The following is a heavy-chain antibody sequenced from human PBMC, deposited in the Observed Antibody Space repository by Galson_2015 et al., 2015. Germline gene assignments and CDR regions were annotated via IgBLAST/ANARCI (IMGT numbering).Heavy chain of an antibody. CDR2: ISGGGGNT. V-gene: IGHV3-23*01. J-gene: IGHJ4*02. D-gene: IGHD6-19*01. CDR1: GFIFSNYA. Sequence: SLRLSCAASGFIFSNYAMIWVRQAPGKGLEWVSAISGGGGNTFYADSVEGRFTISRDNSKNTLYLQMNSLRAEDTAIYYCAKGGYSSNDYSSLTHWGQGTLVTVSS. CDR3: AKGGYSSNDYSSLTH.